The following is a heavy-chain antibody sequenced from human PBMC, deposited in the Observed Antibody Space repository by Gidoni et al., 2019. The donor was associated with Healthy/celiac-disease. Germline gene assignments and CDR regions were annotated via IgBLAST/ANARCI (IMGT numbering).Heavy chain of an antibody. CDR1: GFTFSTYR. V-gene: IGHV3-21*01. CDR2: ISSSISYI. Sequence: EVQLVESGGGLVKPGGSLRLSCAASGFTFSTYRLNWVGQAPGKGLECVSSISSSISYIYYADSVKGRFTISRDNAKNSLYLQMNSLRAEDTAVYYCARVGDIVVVPAAILYYYYGMDVWGQGTTVTVSS. J-gene: IGHJ6*02. D-gene: IGHD2-2*02. CDR3: ARVGDIVVVPAAILYYYYGMDV.